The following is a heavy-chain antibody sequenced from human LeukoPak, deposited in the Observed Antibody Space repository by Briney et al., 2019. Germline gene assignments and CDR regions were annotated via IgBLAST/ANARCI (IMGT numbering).Heavy chain of an antibody. J-gene: IGHJ5*02. CDR3: ARTRRSGTYLTKLYNWFDP. Sequence: SETLSLTCTVSGGSISSYYWSWIRQPPGKGLEWIGYIYYSGSTNYNPSLKSRVTISVDTSKNQFSLKLTSVTAADTAVYYCARTRRSGTYLTKLYNWFDPWGQGTLVTVSS. V-gene: IGHV4-59*01. CDR1: GGSISSYY. CDR2: IYYSGST. D-gene: IGHD3-10*01.